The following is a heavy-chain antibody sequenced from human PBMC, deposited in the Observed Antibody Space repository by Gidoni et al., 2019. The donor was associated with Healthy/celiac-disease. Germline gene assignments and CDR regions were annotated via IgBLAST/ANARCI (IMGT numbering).Heavy chain of an antibody. J-gene: IGHJ5*02. D-gene: IGHD3-22*01. Sequence: EVQLVESGGGLVQPGGSLKLSCAASGFTFSGSAMHWVRQASGKGLEWVGRIRSKANSYATAYAASVKGRFTISRDDSKNTAYLQMNSLKTEDTAVYYCWVWLLGYNWFDPWGQGTLVTVSS. CDR2: IRSKANSYAT. V-gene: IGHV3-73*02. CDR1: GFTFSGSA. CDR3: WVWLLGYNWFDP.